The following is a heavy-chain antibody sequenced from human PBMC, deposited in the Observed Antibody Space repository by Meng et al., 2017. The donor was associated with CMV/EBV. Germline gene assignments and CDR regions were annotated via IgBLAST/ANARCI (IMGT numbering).Heavy chain of an antibody. CDR1: GFTFSDYY. CDR2: ISSSGSTI. D-gene: IGHD3-10*01. J-gene: IGHJ5*02. CDR3: ARGESGDLLWFGSSYPAGFDP. Sequence: GESLKISCAASGFTFSDYYMSWIRQAPGKGLEWVSYISSSGSTIYYADSVKGRFTISRDNAKNSLYLQMNSLRAEDTAAYYCARGESGDLLWFGSSYPAGFDPWGQGTLVTVSS. V-gene: IGHV3-11*04.